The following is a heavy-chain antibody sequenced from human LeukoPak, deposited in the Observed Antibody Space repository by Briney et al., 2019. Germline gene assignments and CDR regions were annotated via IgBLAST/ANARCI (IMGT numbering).Heavy chain of an antibody. D-gene: IGHD3-3*01. CDR1: GYTLTELS. V-gene: IGHV1-24*01. CDR3: ATGRFGVVIPNYYYYYMDV. Sequence: ASVKVSCKVSGYTLTELSMHWVRQAPGKGLEWMGGFDPEDGETIYAQKFQGRVTMTEDTSTDTAYMELSSLRSEDTAVYYCATGRFGVVIPNYYYYYMDVWGKGTTVTVSS. J-gene: IGHJ6*03. CDR2: FDPEDGET.